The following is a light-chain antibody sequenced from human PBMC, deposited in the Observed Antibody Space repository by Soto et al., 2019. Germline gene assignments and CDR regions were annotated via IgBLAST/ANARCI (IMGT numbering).Light chain of an antibody. CDR3: QQCNSYPFT. Sequence: DIQMTQSPSTLAASVGDRVTITCRASQSLSGWLAWYQQKPGKAPKVLIYKASSLESGVPSRFSGGGSGTEFTLTISSLQPDDFATYYCQQCNSYPFTFGQGTKLEI. V-gene: IGKV1-5*03. CDR1: QSLSGW. CDR2: KAS. J-gene: IGKJ2*01.